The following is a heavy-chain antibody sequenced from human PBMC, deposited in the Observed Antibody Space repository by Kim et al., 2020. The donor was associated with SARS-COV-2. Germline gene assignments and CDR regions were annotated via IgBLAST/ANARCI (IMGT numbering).Heavy chain of an antibody. D-gene: IGHD6-13*01. V-gene: IGHV1-69*04. J-gene: IGHJ5*02. Sequence: NYAQKFQGRVTLPADKSTSTAYMELSSLRSEDTSVYYCAGGAAAGYNWFDPWGQGTLVTVSS. CDR3: AGGAAAGYNWFDP.